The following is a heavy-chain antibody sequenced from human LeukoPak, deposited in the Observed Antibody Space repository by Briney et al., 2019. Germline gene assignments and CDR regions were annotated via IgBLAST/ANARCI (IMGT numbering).Heavy chain of an antibody. Sequence: GGSLRLSCAASGFTFSNYWMSWVRQAPGKGLEWVANIKQDGSDKYYVDSVKGRFTISRDNAKNSLYLQMNSLRAEDTAVYYCARGYCSITSCYPIWFDPWGQGTLVTVSS. V-gene: IGHV3-7*01. D-gene: IGHD2-2*01. CDR1: GFTFSNYW. CDR2: IKQDGSDK. J-gene: IGHJ5*02. CDR3: ARGYCSITSCYPIWFDP.